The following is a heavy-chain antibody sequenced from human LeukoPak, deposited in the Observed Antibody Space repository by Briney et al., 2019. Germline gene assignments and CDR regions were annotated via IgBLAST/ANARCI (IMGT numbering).Heavy chain of an antibody. J-gene: IGHJ6*02. CDR2: MYYSGRT. CDR1: GGSISSYY. CDR3: ARTFSESYYYYGMDV. V-gene: IGHV4-59*01. D-gene: IGHD1-26*01. Sequence: SETLSLTCTVSGGSISSYYWSWIRQPPGKGLEWIGYMYYSGRTNYNPSLKSRVTISVDTSKNQFSLKLSSVTAADTAVYYCARTFSESYYYYGMDVWGQGTAVTVSS.